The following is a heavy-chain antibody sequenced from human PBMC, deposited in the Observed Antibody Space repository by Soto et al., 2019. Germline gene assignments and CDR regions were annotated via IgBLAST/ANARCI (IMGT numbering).Heavy chain of an antibody. Sequence: VGSLRLSCASSGFTFTRYSMNWVRHSPGKGLEWVSSISSTTNYIYYGDSMKGRFTISRDNAKNSLYLEMNSLRAEDTAVYYCARESEDLTSNFDYWGQGTLGTVSS. CDR2: ISSTTNYI. J-gene: IGHJ4*02. V-gene: IGHV3-21*06. CDR3: ARESEDLTSNFDY. CDR1: GFTFTRYS.